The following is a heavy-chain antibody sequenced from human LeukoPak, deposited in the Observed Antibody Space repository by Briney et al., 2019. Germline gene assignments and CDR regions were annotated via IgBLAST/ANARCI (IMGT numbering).Heavy chain of an antibody. V-gene: IGHV4-38-2*02. Sequence: SETLSLTCTVSGYSISSGYYWGWIRQPPGKGLEWIGSIYHSGSTYYSPSLKSRVTISVDTSKNQFSLKLSSVTAADTAVYYCAGDGLRSWDWFDPWGQGTLVTVSS. J-gene: IGHJ5*02. CDR3: AGDGLRSWDWFDP. CDR2: IYHSGST. D-gene: IGHD4-17*01. CDR1: GYSISSGYY.